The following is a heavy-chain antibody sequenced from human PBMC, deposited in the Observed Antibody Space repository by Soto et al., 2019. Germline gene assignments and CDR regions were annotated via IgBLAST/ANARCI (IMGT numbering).Heavy chain of an antibody. V-gene: IGHV1-24*01. J-gene: IGHJ4*02. CDR2: FDPEDGET. Sequence: ASVKVSCKVSGYTLTELSMHWVRQAPGKGLEWMGGFDPEDGETIYAQKFQGRVTMTEDTSTDTAYMELSSLRSEDTAVYYCATLVKGLKLPRGYYFDYWGQGTLVTVSS. CDR1: GYTLTELS. D-gene: IGHD2-15*01. CDR3: ATLVKGLKLPRGYYFDY.